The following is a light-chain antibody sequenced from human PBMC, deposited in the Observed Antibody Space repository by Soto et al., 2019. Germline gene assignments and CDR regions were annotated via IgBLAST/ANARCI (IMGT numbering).Light chain of an antibody. J-gene: IGKJ5*01. CDR3: QQYGSSPLIT. CDR1: QSISGSY. V-gene: IGKV3-20*01. Sequence: EIVLTQSPGTLSLSPGERATLSCRASQSISGSYLVWYQQKPGQAPRLLIYGASSRATGTPDRFSGSGSGTDFTLTITRLEPEDFAVYYCQQYGSSPLITFGQGTRLEIK. CDR2: GAS.